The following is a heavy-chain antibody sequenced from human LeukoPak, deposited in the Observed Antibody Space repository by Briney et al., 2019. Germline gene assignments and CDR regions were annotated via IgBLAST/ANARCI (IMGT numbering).Heavy chain of an antibody. CDR2: IHYSGTI. CDR3: ARGERMGLDY. J-gene: IGHJ4*02. CDR1: GGSISIYY. D-gene: IGHD1-26*01. V-gene: IGHV4-59*01. Sequence: SQTLSLTCTVSGGSISIYYWSWIRQSPGKGLEWIGYIHYSGTINYNPSLNSRVTISLDTSRDQFSLNVSSVTAADTAVYYCARGERMGLDYWGQGALVTVSS.